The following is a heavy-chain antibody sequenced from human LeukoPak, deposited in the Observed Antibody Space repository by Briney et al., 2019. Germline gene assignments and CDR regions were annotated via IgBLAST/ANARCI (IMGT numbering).Heavy chain of an antibody. CDR3: ARDRAMYYDILTGYLPGDAFDI. Sequence: GASVKVSCKASGYTFTSYAMHWVRQAPGQRLEWMGWINAGNGNTKYSQKFQGRVTITRDTSASTAYMELSSLRPEDTAVYYCARDRAMYYDILTGYLPGDAFDIWGQGTMVTVSS. D-gene: IGHD3-9*01. V-gene: IGHV1-3*01. CDR2: INAGNGNT. J-gene: IGHJ3*02. CDR1: GYTFTSYA.